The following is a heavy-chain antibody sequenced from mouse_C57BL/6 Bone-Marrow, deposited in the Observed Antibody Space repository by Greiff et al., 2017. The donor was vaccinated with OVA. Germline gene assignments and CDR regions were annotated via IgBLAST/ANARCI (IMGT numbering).Heavy chain of an antibody. CDR2: IYPGDGDT. V-gene: IGHV1-80*01. Sequence: VQLQQSGAELVKPGASVKISCKASGYAFSSYWMNWVKQRPGKGLEWIGQIYPGDGDTNYNGKFKGKATLTADKSSSTAYMQLSSLTSEESAVYFCARIGGSSFWYFDVWGTGTTVTVSS. D-gene: IGHD1-1*01. J-gene: IGHJ1*03. CDR3: ARIGGSSFWYFDV. CDR1: GYAFSSYW.